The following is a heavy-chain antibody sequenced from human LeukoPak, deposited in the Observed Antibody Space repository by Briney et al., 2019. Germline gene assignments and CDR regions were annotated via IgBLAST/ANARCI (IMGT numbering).Heavy chain of an antibody. CDR1: GYTFTSYD. J-gene: IGHJ4*02. CDR3: ARGHDSTAPFDY. V-gene: IGHV1-8*03. CDR2: MNPNSGNT. D-gene: IGHD3-3*01. Sequence: ASVKVSCKASGYTFTSYDINWVRQAPGQGLEWMGWMNPNSGNTGYAQKFQGRVTITRNTSISTAYMELSSLRSEDTAVYYCARGHDSTAPFDYWGQGTLVTVSS.